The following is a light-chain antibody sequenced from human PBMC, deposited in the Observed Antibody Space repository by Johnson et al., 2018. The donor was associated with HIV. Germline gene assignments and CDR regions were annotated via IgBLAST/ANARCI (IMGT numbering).Light chain of an antibody. CDR3: GVWDASLSPHYV. V-gene: IGLV1-51*02. J-gene: IGLJ1*01. Sequence: QSVLTQPPSVSAAPGQIVNISCSGNVSNIESYFVSWYQQLPGAAPTLLIYEDNKRPSGIPDRFSGSKSGATATLGITGLQTGDEADYYCGVWDASLSPHYVFGTGTTVIVL. CDR2: EDN. CDR1: VSNIESYF.